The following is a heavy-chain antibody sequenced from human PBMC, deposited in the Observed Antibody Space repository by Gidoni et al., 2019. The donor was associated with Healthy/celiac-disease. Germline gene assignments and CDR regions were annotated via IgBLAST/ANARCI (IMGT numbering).Heavy chain of an antibody. CDR3: ARDQDQAVAGYWYFDL. J-gene: IGHJ2*01. D-gene: IGHD6-19*01. V-gene: IGHV3-30-3*01. CDR1: GFTFSSYA. Sequence: QVQLVESGGGVVQPGRSLRLSCAASGFTFSSYAMHWVRQAPGKGLEWVAFISYDGINKYYADSVKGRFTISRDNSKNTLYLQMNSLSAEDTAVYYCARDQDQAVAGYWYFDLWGRGTLVTVSS. CDR2: ISYDGINK.